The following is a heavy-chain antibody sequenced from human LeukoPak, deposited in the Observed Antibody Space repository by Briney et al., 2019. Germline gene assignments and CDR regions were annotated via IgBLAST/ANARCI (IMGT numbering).Heavy chain of an antibody. V-gene: IGHV3-23*01. CDR1: GFTFSGYA. J-gene: IGHJ4*02. Sequence: PGGSLRLSCAASGFTFSGYAMSWVRQAPGKGLEWVSAISGSGGSTYYADSVKGRFTISKDNSKNTLYLQMNSLRAEDTAVYYCANVPYYDFWSGYTYWGQGTLVTVSS. CDR3: ANVPYYDFWSGYTY. CDR2: ISGSGGST. D-gene: IGHD3-3*01.